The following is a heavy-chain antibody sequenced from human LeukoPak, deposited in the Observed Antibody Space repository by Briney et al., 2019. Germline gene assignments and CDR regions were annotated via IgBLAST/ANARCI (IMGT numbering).Heavy chain of an antibody. D-gene: IGHD1-14*01. CDR3: ARRGARRRITTTINWFDP. V-gene: IGHV3-21*01. J-gene: IGHJ5*02. Sequence: GGSLRLSCAASGFTFSSYSMNWVRQAPGKGLEWVSSISSSSSYIYYADSVKGRFTISRDNAKNSLYLQMNSLRAEDTAVYYCARRGARRRITTTINWFDPWGQGTLVTVSS. CDR1: GFTFSSYS. CDR2: ISSSSSYI.